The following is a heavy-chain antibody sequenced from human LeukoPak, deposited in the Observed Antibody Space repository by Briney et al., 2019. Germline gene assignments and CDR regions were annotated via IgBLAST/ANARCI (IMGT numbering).Heavy chain of an antibody. V-gene: IGHV4-39*07. J-gene: IGHJ5*02. D-gene: IGHD6-19*01. CDR1: GGSISSISYY. Sequence: SETLSLTCTVSGGSISSISYYWGWIRQPPGEGLEWIGSLYYTGSTYYNPSLKSRVSMSVDTSKNQFSLKLSSVTAADTAVYYCAREDFEGAGTGFPWGQGTLVTVSA. CDR3: AREDFEGAGTGFP. CDR2: LYYTGST.